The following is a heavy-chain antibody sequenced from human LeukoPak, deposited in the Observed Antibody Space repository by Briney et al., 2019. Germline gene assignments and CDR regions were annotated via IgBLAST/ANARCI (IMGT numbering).Heavy chain of an antibody. CDR3: AVEMGGGYDLGDY. J-gene: IGHJ4*02. D-gene: IGHD5-12*01. CDR2: INPNSGGT. V-gene: IGHV1-2*02. CDR1: GYTFTGYY. Sequence: GASVKVSCKASGYTFTGYYMHWVRQAPGQGLEWMGWINPNSGGTNYAQKFQGRVTMTRDMSTSTVYMELSSLRSEDTAVYYCAVEMGGGYDLGDYWGQGTLVTVSS.